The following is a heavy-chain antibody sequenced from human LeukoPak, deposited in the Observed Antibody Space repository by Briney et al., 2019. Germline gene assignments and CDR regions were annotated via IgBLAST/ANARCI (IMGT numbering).Heavy chain of an antibody. J-gene: IGHJ4*02. V-gene: IGHV6-1*01. CDR2: TYYRSKWYN. D-gene: IGHD1-1*01. Sequence: SQTLSLTCAISGDSVSSNSVTWNWIRQSPSRGLEWLGRTYYRSKWYNDYAVSVKSRIVINPDTSKNQFSLQLSSVTPEDTAVYYCTRDGIRVLDYWGQGILVTVSS. CDR3: TRDGIRVLDY. CDR1: GDSVSSNSVT.